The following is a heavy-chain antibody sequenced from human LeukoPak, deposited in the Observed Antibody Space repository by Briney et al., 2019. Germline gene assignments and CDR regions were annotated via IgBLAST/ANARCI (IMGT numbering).Heavy chain of an antibody. D-gene: IGHD3-10*02. CDR3: ARARGVRGVVDY. CDR2: IYYSGST. J-gene: IGHJ4*02. Sequence: SETLSLTCIVSGGSTSSSSYYWGWIRQPPGKGLEWIGSIYYSGSTYYSPSLKSRVTISADTSKNQFSLRLTSVTAADTAVYYCARARGVRGVVDYWGQGTLVTVSS. V-gene: IGHV4-39*01. CDR1: GGSTSSSSYY.